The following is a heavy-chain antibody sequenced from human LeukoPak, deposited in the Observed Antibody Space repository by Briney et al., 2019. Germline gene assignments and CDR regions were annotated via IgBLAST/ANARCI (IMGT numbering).Heavy chain of an antibody. D-gene: IGHD5-18*01. CDR3: ARGRGYSYGKLTFHFDY. Sequence: SETLSLTCTVSGGSVSSGSYYWSWIRQPPGKGLEWIGYIYYTGSTNYNPSLKSRVTISVDTSKNQFSLKLSSVTAADTAVYYCARGRGYSYGKLTFHFDYWGQGTLVTVSS. V-gene: IGHV4-61*01. CDR2: IYYTGST. J-gene: IGHJ4*02. CDR1: GGSVSSGSYY.